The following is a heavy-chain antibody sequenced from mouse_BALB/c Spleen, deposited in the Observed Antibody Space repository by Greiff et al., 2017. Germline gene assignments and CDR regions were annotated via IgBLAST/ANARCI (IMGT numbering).Heavy chain of an antibody. Sequence: VKVVESGPGLVAPSQSLSITCTVSGFSLTSYGVHWVRQPPGKGLEWLGVIWAGGSTNYNSALMSRLSISKDNSKSQVFLKMNSLQTDDTAMYYCARADYDEAWFAYWGQGTLVTVSA. J-gene: IGHJ3*01. D-gene: IGHD2-4*01. V-gene: IGHV2-9*02. CDR2: IWAGGST. CDR1: GFSLTSYG. CDR3: ARADYDEAWFAY.